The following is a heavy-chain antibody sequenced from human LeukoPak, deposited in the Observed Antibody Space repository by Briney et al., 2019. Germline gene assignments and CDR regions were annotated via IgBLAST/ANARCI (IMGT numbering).Heavy chain of an antibody. J-gene: IGHJ4*02. CDR1: GYSFTSYW. Sequence: GESLKISWKGSGYSFTSYWIGWVRQMPGKGLEWMGIIYPGDSDTRYRPSFQGQVTISADKSISTAYLQWSSLKASDTAMYYCARSIAVAGHTTFDYWGQGTLVTVSS. CDR3: ARSIAVAGHTTFDY. D-gene: IGHD6-19*01. V-gene: IGHV5-51*01. CDR2: IYPGDSDT.